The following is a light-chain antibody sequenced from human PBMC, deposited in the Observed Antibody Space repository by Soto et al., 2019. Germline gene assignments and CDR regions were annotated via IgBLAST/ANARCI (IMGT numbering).Light chain of an antibody. CDR1: QSVSSS. CDR3: LQRSNWQYT. J-gene: IGKJ2*01. Sequence: EIVLTQSPATLSLSPGERATLSCRASQSVSSSLAWYQQKPGQAPRLLIYDASNRVTGIPARFSGSGSGTDFTLTISSLEPEDFAVYYCLQRSNWQYTFGQGTKVEIK. CDR2: DAS. V-gene: IGKV3-11*01.